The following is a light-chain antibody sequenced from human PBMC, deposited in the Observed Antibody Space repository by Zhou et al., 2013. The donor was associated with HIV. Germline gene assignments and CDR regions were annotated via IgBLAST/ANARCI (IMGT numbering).Light chain of an antibody. V-gene: IGKV2-30*02. J-gene: IGKJ5*01. CDR2: KVS. CDR3: MQDTHWPPIT. CDR1: QSLLHSDGNTY. Sequence: DVVMTQSPLSLPVTLGQPASISCRSSQSLLHSDGNTYLSWFQQRPGQSPRRLIYKVSNRDSGVPGRFSGSGSGTDFTLKISRVEAEDVGIYYCMQDTHWPPITFGQGTRLE.